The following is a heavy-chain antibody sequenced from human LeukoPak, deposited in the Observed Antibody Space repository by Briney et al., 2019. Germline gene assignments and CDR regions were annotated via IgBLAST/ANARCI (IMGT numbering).Heavy chain of an antibody. J-gene: IGHJ6*02. V-gene: IGHV3-11*01. CDR3: ARGARGSEYLWYYDFWSGYYHRYYGMDV. D-gene: IGHD3-3*01. CDR1: GFTFSDYY. CDR2: ISSSGSTI. Sequence: GGSLRLSCAASGFTFSDYYMSWVRQAPGKGLEWVSYISSSGSTIYYADSVKGRFTISRDNAKNSLYLQMDSLRAEDTAVYYCARGARGSEYLWYYDFWSGYYHRYYGMDVWGQGTTVTVSS.